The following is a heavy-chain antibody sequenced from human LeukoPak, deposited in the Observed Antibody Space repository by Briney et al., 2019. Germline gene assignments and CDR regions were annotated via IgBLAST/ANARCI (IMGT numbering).Heavy chain of an antibody. Sequence: SQTLSLTCTVSGGSISSGSYYWSWLRPPAGKGLEWIGRIYTSGSTNYNASLKSRVTISVDTSKNQFSLKLSSVTAADTAVYYCAREGHYDILTGTGVDYWGQGTLVTVSS. V-gene: IGHV4-61*02. CDR3: AREGHYDILTGTGVDY. D-gene: IGHD3-9*01. CDR1: GGSISSGSYY. CDR2: IYTSGST. J-gene: IGHJ4*02.